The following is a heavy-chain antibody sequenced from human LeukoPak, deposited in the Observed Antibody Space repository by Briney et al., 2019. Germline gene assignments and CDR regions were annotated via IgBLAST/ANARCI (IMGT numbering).Heavy chain of an antibody. D-gene: IGHD3-3*01. V-gene: IGHV1-2*02. Sequence: GASVKVSCKTSGYTFTAHYIQWVRQAPGQGPERLGWINPRSGGTMYAQKFQGRVSMTRDTSISTAYMEVTSLRSDDTAVYYCAVWNGYVDFWSGPFDFWGQGTVVTVSS. CDR1: GYTFTAHY. J-gene: IGHJ4*02. CDR3: AVWNGYVDFWSGPFDF. CDR2: INPRSGGT.